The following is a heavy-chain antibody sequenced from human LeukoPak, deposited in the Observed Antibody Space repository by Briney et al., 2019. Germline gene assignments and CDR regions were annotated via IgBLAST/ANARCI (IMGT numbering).Heavy chain of an antibody. D-gene: IGHD6-19*01. CDR1: GFTFSNAW. V-gene: IGHV3-23*01. Sequence: GGSLRLSCAASGFTFSNAWMSWVRQAPGKGLEWVSAISGSGVSTYYADSVKGRLTISRDNSKNTLYLQMNSLRAEDTAVYYCAKGIDSSGWAWAYWGQGTLVTVSS. J-gene: IGHJ4*02. CDR3: AKGIDSSGWAWAY. CDR2: ISGSGVST.